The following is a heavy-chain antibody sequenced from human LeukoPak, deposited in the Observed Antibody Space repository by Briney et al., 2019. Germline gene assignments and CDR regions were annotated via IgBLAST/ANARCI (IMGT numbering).Heavy chain of an antibody. V-gene: IGHV3-7*01. CDR3: ARYALSSPNPNWFDP. CDR2: IKQDGNEQ. Sequence: PGGSLRLSCAASGFPFSSYWMTWVRQAPGKRPEWVANIKQDGNEQYYVDSVKGRFTISRDNAKNLLYLQMNSLRAEDTAVYYCARYALSSPNPNWFDPWGQGTLVTVSS. D-gene: IGHD6-19*01. J-gene: IGHJ5*02. CDR1: GFPFSSYW.